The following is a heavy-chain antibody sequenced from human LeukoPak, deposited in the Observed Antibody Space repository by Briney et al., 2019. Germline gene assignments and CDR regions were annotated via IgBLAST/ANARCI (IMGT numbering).Heavy chain of an antibody. CDR2: IYADGST. J-gene: IGHJ1*01. D-gene: IGHD2-15*01. CDR1: GFTFSSYA. CDR3: AKEAYCSGGNCYKPV. V-gene: IGHV3-23*03. Sequence: GGSLRLSCAASGFTFSSYAMNWVRQAPGKGPEWVSVIYADGSTYYADSVKGRFTISRDNSKNTVHLQMDSLRAEDTAVYYCAKEAYCSGGNCYKPVWGQGTLVTVSS.